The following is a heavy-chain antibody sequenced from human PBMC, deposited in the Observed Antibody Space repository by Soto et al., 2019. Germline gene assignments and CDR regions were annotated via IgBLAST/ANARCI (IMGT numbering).Heavy chain of an antibody. CDR3: AKGPYSSGRYGFDH. CDR1: GLAFSAYH. CDR2: ISYDAREQ. Sequence: VQLEDSGGGVVQPGKSLRLSCVVSGLAFSAYHMYLVRQAPGKGLEWLSVISYDAREQFYADSVRGRFTISRDNSRDTFFLQMSNLRVEDTAVYYCAKGPYSSGRYGFDHWGQGTLVIVSS. V-gene: IGHV3-30*18. D-gene: IGHD6-19*01. J-gene: IGHJ4*02.